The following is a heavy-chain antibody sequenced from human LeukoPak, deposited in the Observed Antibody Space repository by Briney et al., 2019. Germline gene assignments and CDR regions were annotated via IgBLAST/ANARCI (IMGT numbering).Heavy chain of an antibody. CDR3: ARERGKLELGYYFDY. J-gene: IGHJ4*02. V-gene: IGHV3-30*14. CDR2: ISYDGSNK. CDR1: GFTFSSYA. D-gene: IGHD1-7*01. Sequence: PGRSLRLSCAASGFTFSSYAMHWVRQAPGKGLEWVAVISYDGSNKYYADSVKGRFTISRDNSKNTLYLQMNSLRAEDTAVYYCARERGKLELGYYFDYWGQGTLVTVSS.